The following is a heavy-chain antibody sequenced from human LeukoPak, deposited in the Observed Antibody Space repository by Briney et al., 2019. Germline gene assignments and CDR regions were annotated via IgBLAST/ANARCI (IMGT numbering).Heavy chain of an antibody. CDR3: ARGGWSRGWFDP. D-gene: IGHD6-19*01. CDR2: ITMSGSVI. J-gene: IGHJ5*02. V-gene: IGHV3-48*01. CDR1: GFTFSSYS. Sequence: PGGSLRLSCAASGFTFSSYSMNWVRQAPGKGLEWISYITMSGSVIQYSSSVKGRFATSRDNARNSLYLQMNSLRADDTAVYYCARGGWSRGWFDPWGQGTLVTVSS.